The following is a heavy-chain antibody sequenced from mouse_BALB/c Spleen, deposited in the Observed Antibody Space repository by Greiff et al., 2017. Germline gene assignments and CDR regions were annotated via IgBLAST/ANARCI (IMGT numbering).Heavy chain of an antibody. D-gene: IGHD2-1*01. J-gene: IGHJ4*01. CDR2: ISSGGGST. CDR3: ARHDYGNSHYYAMDY. Sequence: EVKLMESGGGLVKPGGSLKLSCAASGFAFSSYDMSWVRQTPEKRLEWVAYISSGGGSTYYPDTVKGRSTMSRDNAKNTLYLQMSSLKSEDTAMYYCARHDYGNSHYYAMDYWGQGTSVTVSS. CDR1: GFAFSSYD. V-gene: IGHV5-12-1*01.